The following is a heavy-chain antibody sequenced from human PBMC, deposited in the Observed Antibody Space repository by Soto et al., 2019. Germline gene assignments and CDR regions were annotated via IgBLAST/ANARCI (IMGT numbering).Heavy chain of an antibody. CDR1: GFSLSTSGVG. CDR3: AHVPGSGSYYRVPWFDP. D-gene: IGHD3-10*01. CDR2: IYWDDDK. J-gene: IGHJ5*02. V-gene: IGHV2-5*02. Sequence: ESGPTLVNPTQTLTLTCTFSGFSLSTSGVGVGWIRQPPGKALEWLALIYWDDDKRYSPSLKSRLTITKDTSKNQVVLTMTNMDPVDTATYYCAHVPGSGSYYRVPWFDPWGQGTLVTVSS.